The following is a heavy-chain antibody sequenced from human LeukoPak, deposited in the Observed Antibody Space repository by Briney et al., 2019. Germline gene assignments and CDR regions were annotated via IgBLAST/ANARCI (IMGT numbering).Heavy chain of an antibody. D-gene: IGHD3-22*01. Sequence: SETLSLTCTVSGGSISSYYWSWIRQPPGKGLEWIGYIYYSGSTNYNPSLKSRVTISVDTSKNQFSLKLSAVTAADTAVYYCAREIHYYDSSGYWAYFDYWGQGTLVTVSS. CDR3: AREIHYYDSSGYWAYFDY. J-gene: IGHJ4*02. CDR2: IYYSGST. CDR1: GGSISSYY. V-gene: IGHV4-59*01.